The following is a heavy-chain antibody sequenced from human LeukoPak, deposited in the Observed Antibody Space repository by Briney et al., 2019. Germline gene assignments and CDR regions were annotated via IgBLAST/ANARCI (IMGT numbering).Heavy chain of an antibody. CDR2: IYYSGST. CDR3: ARNHVLLWFGEPSYYMDV. V-gene: IGHV4-39*01. D-gene: IGHD3-10*01. CDR1: GGSISSSSYY. J-gene: IGHJ6*03. Sequence: SETLSLTCTLSGGSISSSSYYWGWIRQPPGKGLEWIGRIYYSGSTYYNPSLKSRVTISVDTSKNQFSLKLSSVTAADTAVYYCARNHVLLWFGEPSYYMDVWGKGTTVTVSS.